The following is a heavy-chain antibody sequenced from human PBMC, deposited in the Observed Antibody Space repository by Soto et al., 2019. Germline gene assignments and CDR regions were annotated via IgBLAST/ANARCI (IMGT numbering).Heavy chain of an antibody. CDR2: IKPDGSEK. Sequence: EVQLVESGGGLVQPGGSLRLSCAASGFTFSRYWMTWVRQAPGKGLEWVANIKPDGSEKWYVDSVKGRFTISRDNAKNSLYLQMNSLRAEDTAVYYCARGDYYDISGPFSDAFDIWGQGTIVTVSS. V-gene: IGHV3-7*04. CDR3: ARGDYYDISGPFSDAFDI. D-gene: IGHD3-22*01. J-gene: IGHJ3*02. CDR1: GFTFSRYW.